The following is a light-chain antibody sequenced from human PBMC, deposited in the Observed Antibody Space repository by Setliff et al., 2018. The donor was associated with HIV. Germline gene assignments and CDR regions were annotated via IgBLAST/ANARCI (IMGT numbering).Light chain of an antibody. CDR2: SNY. CDR1: SSNIGSNT. V-gene: IGLV1-44*01. J-gene: IGLJ1*01. CDR3: AAWDDSLNGYV. Sequence: QSVLTQPPSASGTPGQRVTISCSGSSSNIGSNTVNWYQQLPGTAPKLLIYSNYQRPSGVPDRFSGSKSGTSASLAISGLQSEDEADYYCAAWDDSLNGYVFGTGTKGTVL.